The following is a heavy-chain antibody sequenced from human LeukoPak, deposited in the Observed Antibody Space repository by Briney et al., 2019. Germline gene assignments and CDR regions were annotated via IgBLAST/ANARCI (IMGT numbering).Heavy chain of an antibody. CDR2: ISGGGGST. Sequence: PGGSLRLSCAASEFTFSRYAMSWVRQAPGKGLEWVSAISGGGGSTYYADSVKGRFTISRDNSKNTLYLQMNSLRAEDTAVYYCAKTRIPGATPFYWGQGTLVTVSS. D-gene: IGHD1-26*01. CDR1: EFTFSRYA. CDR3: AKTRIPGATPFY. J-gene: IGHJ4*02. V-gene: IGHV3-23*01.